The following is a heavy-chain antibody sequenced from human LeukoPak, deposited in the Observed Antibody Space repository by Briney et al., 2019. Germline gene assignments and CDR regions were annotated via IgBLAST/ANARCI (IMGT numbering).Heavy chain of an antibody. CDR1: GGSISSSSYY. V-gene: IGHV4-39*07. J-gene: IGHJ4*02. CDR2: IYYSGST. D-gene: IGHD6-6*01. CDR3: ARGPYSSSSRYFDY. Sequence: SETLSLTCTVSGGSISSSSYYWGWIRQPPGKGLEWIGSIYYSGSTYYNPSLKSRVTISVDTSKNQFSLKLSSVTAADTAVYYCARGPYSSSSRYFDYWGQGTLVTVSS.